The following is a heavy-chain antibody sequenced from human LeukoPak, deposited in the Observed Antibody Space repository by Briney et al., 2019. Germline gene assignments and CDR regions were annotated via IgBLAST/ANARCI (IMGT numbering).Heavy chain of an antibody. J-gene: IGHJ4*02. D-gene: IGHD2-15*01. CDR2: ISAYSGNT. Sequence: ASVKVSCKASGYTFTSYGISWVRQAPGQGLEWMGWISAYSGNTNYAQKLQGRVTMTTDTSTSTAYMELRSLRSDDTAVYYCARDQDCSGGSCYGYWGQGTLVTVSS. V-gene: IGHV1-18*01. CDR1: GYTFTSYG. CDR3: ARDQDCSGGSCYGY.